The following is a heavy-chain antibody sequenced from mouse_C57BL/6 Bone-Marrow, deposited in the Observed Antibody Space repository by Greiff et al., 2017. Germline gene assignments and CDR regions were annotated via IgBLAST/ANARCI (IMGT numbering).Heavy chain of an antibody. CDR1: GYTFTNYW. Sequence: QVQLQQSGAELVRPGTSVKMSCKASGYTFTNYWIGWAKQRPGHGLEWIGDIYPGGGYTNYNEKFKGKGTLTADKSSSTAYMQFSSLTSEDSAIYYCARIYDGYDWYFDVWGTGTTVTVSS. CDR2: IYPGGGYT. J-gene: IGHJ1*03. D-gene: IGHD2-3*01. CDR3: ARIYDGYDWYFDV. V-gene: IGHV1-63*01.